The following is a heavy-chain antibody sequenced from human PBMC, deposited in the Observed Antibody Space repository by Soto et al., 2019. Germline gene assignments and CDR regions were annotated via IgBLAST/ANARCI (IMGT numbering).Heavy chain of an antibody. CDR1: GGTFSSYT. D-gene: IGHD5-12*01. Sequence: QVQLVQSGAEVKKPGSSVKVSCKASGGTFSSYTISWVRQAPGQGLEWMGRIIPILGIANYAQKFQGRVTITADKSTSTADMELSSLRSEDTAVYYCARSDSGYDPYYFDYWGQGTLVTVSS. J-gene: IGHJ4*02. CDR3: ARSDSGYDPYYFDY. V-gene: IGHV1-69*02. CDR2: IIPILGIA.